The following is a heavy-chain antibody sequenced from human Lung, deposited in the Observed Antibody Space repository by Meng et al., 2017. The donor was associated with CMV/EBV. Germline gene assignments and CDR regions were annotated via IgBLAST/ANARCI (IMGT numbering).Heavy chain of an antibody. V-gene: IGHV3-48*03. J-gene: IGHJ4*02. CDR2: IGGSGGPI. CDR1: RFTFSAYE. CDR3: ARGGYDYVWGSLDY. D-gene: IGHD3-16*01. Sequence: GESXKISCAASRFTFSAYEMNWVRQAPGKGLEWVSYIGGSGGPINYADSVRGRFTISRNNARNSLYLQMNSLRAEDTAVYYCARGGYDYVWGSLDYWGQGXLVT.